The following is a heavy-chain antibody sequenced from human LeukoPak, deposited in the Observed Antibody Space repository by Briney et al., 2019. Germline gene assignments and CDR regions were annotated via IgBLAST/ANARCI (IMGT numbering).Heavy chain of an antibody. CDR1: GGSIDSYY. Sequence: SETLSLTCTVSGGSIDSYYWSWIRQPPGKGLEWIGYVYYSGSTNYNPSLKSRVTISVDTSKNHFSLKLSSVTAADTAVYSCARSIIGTRSKFDYWGQGTLVTVSS. D-gene: IGHD1/OR15-1a*01. J-gene: IGHJ4*02. CDR2: VYYSGST. V-gene: IGHV4-59*08. CDR3: ARSIIGTRSKFDY.